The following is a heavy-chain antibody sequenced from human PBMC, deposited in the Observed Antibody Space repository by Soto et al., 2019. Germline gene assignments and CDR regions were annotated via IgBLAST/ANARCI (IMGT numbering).Heavy chain of an antibody. CDR1: GFTFSSYG. V-gene: IGHV3-30*18. Sequence: PGGSLRLSCAASGFTFSSYGMHWVRQAPGKGLEWVAVISYDGSNKYYADSVKGRFTISRDNSKNTLYLQMNSLRAEDTAVYYCAKEVRGNWNYFDYWGQGTLVTVSS. CDR2: ISYDGSNK. D-gene: IGHD1-1*01. J-gene: IGHJ4*02. CDR3: AKEVRGNWNYFDY.